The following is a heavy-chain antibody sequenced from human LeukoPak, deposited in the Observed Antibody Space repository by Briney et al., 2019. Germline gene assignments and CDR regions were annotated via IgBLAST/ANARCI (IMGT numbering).Heavy chain of an antibody. Sequence: GGSLRLSCAASGFTFSSYGMHWVRQAPGKGLEWVAFIRYDGSNKHYADSVKGRFTISRDNSKNTLYLQMNSLRAEDTAVYYCAKGPRIQLWAYYYYYYMDVWGKGTTVTISS. CDR3: AKGPRIQLWAYYYYYYMDV. J-gene: IGHJ6*03. CDR1: GFTFSSYG. CDR2: IRYDGSNK. V-gene: IGHV3-30*02. D-gene: IGHD5-18*01.